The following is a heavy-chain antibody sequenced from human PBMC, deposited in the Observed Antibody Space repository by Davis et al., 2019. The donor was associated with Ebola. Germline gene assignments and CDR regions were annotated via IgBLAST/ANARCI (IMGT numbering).Heavy chain of an antibody. CDR1: GGSIGSTTY. CDR2: IHYGGST. CDR3: ARLSSSVAGLY. D-gene: IGHD6-19*01. J-gene: IGHJ4*02. V-gene: IGHV4-39*01. Sequence: MPSETLSLTCTVSGGSIGSTTYWGWIRQPPGKGLEWIGSIHYGGSTYYTSSLKSRVIISVDTSRKQFSLNLSSVTAADTAIYYCARLSSSVAGLYWGQGILVTVSS.